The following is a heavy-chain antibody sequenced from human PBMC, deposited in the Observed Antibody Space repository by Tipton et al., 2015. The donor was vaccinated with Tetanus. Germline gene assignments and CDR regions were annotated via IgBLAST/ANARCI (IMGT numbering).Heavy chain of an antibody. Sequence: QLVQSGAEVKKPGASVKVSCKASGYTFTSYGISWVRQAPGQGLEWMGWISAYTGNTNYAQKLQGRDTRTPDTSTGTAYMGLRSLGSDDTAVYYCARRGHSDIVVVPAAIKPYYYYGMDVWGQGTTVTVSS. CDR3: ARRGHSDIVVVPAAIKPYYYYGMDV. CDR1: GYTFTSYG. J-gene: IGHJ6*02. V-gene: IGHV1-18*01. CDR2: ISAYTGNT. D-gene: IGHD2-2*02.